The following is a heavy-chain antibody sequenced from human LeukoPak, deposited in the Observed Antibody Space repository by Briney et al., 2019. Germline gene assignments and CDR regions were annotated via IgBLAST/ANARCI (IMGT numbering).Heavy chain of an antibody. CDR2: VYYSGST. V-gene: IGHV4-39*01. Sequence: SETLSLTCTVSGDSISRNGYYWGWIRQPPGKGLEWIGSVYYSGSTYYSPSLESRVTISVDTSKNQFSLKLSSVTAADTAMYYCARHYSSGLIYLDYWGQGALVTVSS. CDR1: GDSISRNGYY. D-gene: IGHD6-19*01. J-gene: IGHJ4*02. CDR3: ARHYSSGLIYLDY.